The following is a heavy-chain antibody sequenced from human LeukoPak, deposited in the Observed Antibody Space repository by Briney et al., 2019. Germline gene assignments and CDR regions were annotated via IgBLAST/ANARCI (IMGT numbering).Heavy chain of an antibody. CDR3: ARQPDYGDYWGFYYYSYMDV. V-gene: IGHV3-23*01. CDR1: GFTFSSYA. D-gene: IGHD4-17*01. J-gene: IGHJ6*03. CDR2: ISGSGGST. Sequence: PGGSLRRSCAASGFTFSSYAMSWVRQAPGKGLEWVSAISGSGGSTYYADSVKGRFTSSRDNSKNTLDPQMNSLRAEDTAVYYCARQPDYGDYWGFYYYSYMDVWGKGTTVTVSS.